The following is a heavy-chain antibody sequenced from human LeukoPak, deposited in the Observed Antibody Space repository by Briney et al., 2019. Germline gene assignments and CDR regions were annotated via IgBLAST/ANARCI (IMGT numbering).Heavy chain of an antibody. CDR3: AKDSSAITMVRGVNDY. CDR1: GFTFSSYW. J-gene: IGHJ4*02. CDR2: IKQDGSEK. D-gene: IGHD3-10*01. V-gene: IGHV3-7*01. Sequence: GGSLRLSCAASGFTFSSYWMSWVRQAPGKGLEWVANIKQDGSEKYYADSVKGRFTISRDNSKNTLYLQMNSLRAEDTAVYYCAKDSSAITMVRGVNDYWGQGTLVTVSS.